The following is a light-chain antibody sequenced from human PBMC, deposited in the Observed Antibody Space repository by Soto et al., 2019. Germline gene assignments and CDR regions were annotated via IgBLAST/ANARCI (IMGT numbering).Light chain of an antibody. CDR2: GAS. CDR3: QQYNSYSWT. J-gene: IGKJ1*01. CDR1: QSIGTW. V-gene: IGKV1-5*01. Sequence: DIQMTQSPSTLSASVGDIVTITCRASQSIGTWLAWYQQKPGKAPKLLIYGASSLESGVPSRFSGSGSGTEFTLTISSLQPDDFATYYCQQYNSYSWTFGQGTKVDIK.